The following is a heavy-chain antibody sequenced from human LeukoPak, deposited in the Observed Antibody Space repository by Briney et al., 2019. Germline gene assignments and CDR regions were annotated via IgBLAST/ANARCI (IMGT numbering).Heavy chain of an antibody. J-gene: IGHJ5*02. Sequence: SETLSLTCTVSGGSISSYYWSWIRQPPGKGLEWIGYIYYSGSTNYNPSHKSRVTISVDTSKNQFSLKLSSVTAADTAVNYCARRMRGHSSSWYYWFDPWGQGTLVTVSS. CDR2: IYYSGST. V-gene: IGHV4-59*08. CDR1: GGSISSYY. D-gene: IGHD6-13*01. CDR3: ARRMRGHSSSWYYWFDP.